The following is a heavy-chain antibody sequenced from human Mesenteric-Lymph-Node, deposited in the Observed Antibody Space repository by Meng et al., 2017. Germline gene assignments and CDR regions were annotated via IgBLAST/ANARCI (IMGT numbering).Heavy chain of an antibody. CDR1: GYSISSGYY. V-gene: IGHV4-38-2*02. Sequence: SETLSLTCTVSGYSISSGYYWGWIRQPPGKGLEWIGSIYHSGSTYYNPSLKSRVTISVDTSKNQFSLKLSSVTAADTAVYYCARDRTMVRGAYYFDYWGQGTLVTVSS. D-gene: IGHD3-10*01. CDR3: ARDRTMVRGAYYFDY. CDR2: IYHSGST. J-gene: IGHJ4*02.